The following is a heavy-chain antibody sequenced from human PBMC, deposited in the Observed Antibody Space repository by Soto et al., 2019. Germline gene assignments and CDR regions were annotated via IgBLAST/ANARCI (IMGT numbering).Heavy chain of an antibody. J-gene: IGHJ5*02. CDR3: AKGQPWPPNWFDP. CDR1: GFTFSNYA. Sequence: GGSLRLSCAASGFTFSNYAMNWVRQAPGRGLEWVSGISGSGISTYYADSVKGRFTISRDNSKNTLYLQMNSLRAEDTAVYYCAKGQPWPPNWFDPWGQGTLVTVSS. CDR2: ISGSGIST. V-gene: IGHV3-23*01.